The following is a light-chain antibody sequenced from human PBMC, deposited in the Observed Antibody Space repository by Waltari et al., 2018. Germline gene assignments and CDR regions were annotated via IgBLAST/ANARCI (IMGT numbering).Light chain of an antibody. V-gene: IGLV2-11*01. Sequence: SALTQTRAASGSPGQPVPISCTGTSSDVGGYKFVSSDQQHPGKAPKFMIYDVSKRPSGVPDSFSVSKSGNTASLTISGLQAEDEAEYYCCSYAGDYTYVFGTGTKVTVL. CDR2: DVS. CDR3: CSYAGDYTYV. J-gene: IGLJ1*01. CDR1: SSDVGGYKF.